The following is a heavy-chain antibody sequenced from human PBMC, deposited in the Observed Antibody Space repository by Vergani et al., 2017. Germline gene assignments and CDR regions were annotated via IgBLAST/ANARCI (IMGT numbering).Heavy chain of an antibody. D-gene: IGHD2-2*01. Sequence: QVQLVESGGGVVQPGGSLRLSCAASGFTFSSYGMHWVRQAPGKGLEWVAFIRYDGSNKYYADSVKGRFTISRDNSKNTLYLQMNSLRAEDTAVYYCARSYCSSTSCDQGGWFDPWGQGTLVTVSS. CDR2: IRYDGSNK. CDR3: ARSYCSSTSCDQGGWFDP. J-gene: IGHJ5*02. V-gene: IGHV3-30*02. CDR1: GFTFSSYG.